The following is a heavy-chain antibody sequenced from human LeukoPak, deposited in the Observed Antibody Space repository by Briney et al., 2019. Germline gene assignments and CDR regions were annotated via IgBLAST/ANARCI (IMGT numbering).Heavy chain of an antibody. V-gene: IGHV3-23*01. CDR3: AKGRSAAAGTGIGYFDY. D-gene: IGHD6-13*01. J-gene: IGHJ4*02. CDR2: ISGSGGST. CDR1: EFTFSDYA. Sequence: PGGSLRLSCAASEFTFSDYAMNWVRQAPGKGLEYVSGISGSGGSTYHADSVKGRFTISRDNSKNTLYLQMNSLRGEDTAVYYCAKGRSAAAGTGIGYFDYCGQGILVTVSS.